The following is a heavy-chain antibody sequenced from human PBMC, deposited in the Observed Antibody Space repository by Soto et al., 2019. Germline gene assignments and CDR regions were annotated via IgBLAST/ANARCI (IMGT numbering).Heavy chain of an antibody. Sequence: SETLSLTCTVSGGSISSYYWSWIRQPPGKGLEWIGYIYYSGSTNYNPSLKSRVTISVDTSKNQFSLKLSSVTAADTAVYYCARDRDGSGWGFDYWGQGTLVTVPS. CDR2: IYYSGST. V-gene: IGHV4-59*01. CDR1: GGSISSYY. CDR3: ARDRDGSGWGFDY. D-gene: IGHD6-19*01. J-gene: IGHJ4*02.